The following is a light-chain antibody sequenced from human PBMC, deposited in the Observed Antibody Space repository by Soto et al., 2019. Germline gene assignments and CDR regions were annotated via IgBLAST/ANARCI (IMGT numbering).Light chain of an antibody. Sequence: DIQVTQSPSSLSASVGDRVTITCRASQDISNYLAWFQQKPGKAPKSLIYAVSNLQSGVPSRFSGSGSGTDFTLTISSLQPEDFATYYCQQYKSYPWTFGQGTKVEIK. CDR3: QQYKSYPWT. V-gene: IGKV1-16*01. J-gene: IGKJ1*01. CDR1: QDISNY. CDR2: AVS.